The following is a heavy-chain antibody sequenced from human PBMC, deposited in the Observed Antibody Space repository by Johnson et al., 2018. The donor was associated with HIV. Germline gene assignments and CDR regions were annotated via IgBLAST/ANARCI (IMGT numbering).Heavy chain of an antibody. D-gene: IGHD2-8*02. J-gene: IGHJ3*02. V-gene: IGHV3-66*01. CDR2: IYSGGST. CDR1: RFMFSSYW. CDR3: ARDHCTGGVCYGLQAFDI. Sequence: VQLVESGGGLVQPGRSLRVSCAASRFMFSSYWMSWVLQAPGKGLEWVSLIYSGGSTYYADSVNGRFTISRDNSKNTLYLQMNSLRAEDTALYYCARDHCTGGVCYGLQAFDIWGQGTMVTVSS.